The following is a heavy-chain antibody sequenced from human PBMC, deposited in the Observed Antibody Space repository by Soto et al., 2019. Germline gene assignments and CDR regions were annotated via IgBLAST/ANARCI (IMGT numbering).Heavy chain of an antibody. V-gene: IGHV3-30-3*01. CDR2: ISYHGNDK. J-gene: IGHJ4*02. CDR3: ARSKYYYDTSDYLDY. Sequence: QPGGSLRLSCVASGFIFSSDAMHWVRQAPGKGLEWVAVISYHGNDKYYADSVKGRFTISRDNSKNTLYLQMNSLRAEDTAVYFCARSKYYYDTSDYLDYWGQGTLVTVSS. CDR1: GFIFSSDA. D-gene: IGHD3-22*01.